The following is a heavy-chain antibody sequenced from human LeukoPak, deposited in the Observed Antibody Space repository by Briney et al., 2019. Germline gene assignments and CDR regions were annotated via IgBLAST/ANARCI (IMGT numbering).Heavy chain of an antibody. CDR3: AKERVRGGSYSGPLRRESNSPIDY. CDR2: ISGSGGST. CDR1: GFTFSSYA. V-gene: IGHV3-23*01. J-gene: IGHJ4*02. Sequence: GGSLRLSCAASGFTFSSYAMSWVRQAPGKGLEWVSAISGSGGSTYYADSVKGRFTISRDNSKNTLYLQMNSLRAEDTAVYYCAKERVRGGSYSGPLRRESNSPIDYWGQGTLVTVSS. D-gene: IGHD1-26*01.